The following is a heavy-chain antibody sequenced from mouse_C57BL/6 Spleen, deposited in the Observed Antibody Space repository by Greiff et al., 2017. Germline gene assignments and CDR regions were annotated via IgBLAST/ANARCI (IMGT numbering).Heavy chain of an antibody. Sequence: QVQLQQSGAELVKPGASVKLSCKASGYTFTSYCMHWVKQRPGQGLEWIGRIHPSDRDTNYNQKFKGKATLTVDKSSSTAYMQLSSLTSADSAVYYCAMGDYDDYFDYWGQGTLVTVSA. J-gene: IGHJ3*01. CDR1: GYTFTSYC. CDR2: IHPSDRDT. CDR3: AMGDYDDYFDY. V-gene: IGHV1-74*01. D-gene: IGHD2-4*01.